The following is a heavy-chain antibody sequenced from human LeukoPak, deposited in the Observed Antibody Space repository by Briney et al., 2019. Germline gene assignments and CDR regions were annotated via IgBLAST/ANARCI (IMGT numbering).Heavy chain of an antibody. CDR1: GGSISSSSYY. Sequence: PSETLSLTCTVSGGSISSSSYYWGWIRQPPGKGLEWIGYIYYSGSTNYNPSLKSRVTISIDTSKNQFSLNLSSVTAADTAVYYCARVFWGQLHAFDFWGQGTMVTVSS. CDR3: ARVFWGQLHAFDF. D-gene: IGHD3-16*01. CDR2: IYYSGST. J-gene: IGHJ3*01. V-gene: IGHV4-61*05.